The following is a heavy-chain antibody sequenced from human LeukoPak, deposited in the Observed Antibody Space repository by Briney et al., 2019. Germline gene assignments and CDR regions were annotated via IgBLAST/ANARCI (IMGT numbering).Heavy chain of an antibody. CDR2: IDWDDDK. D-gene: IGHD4/OR15-4a*01. V-gene: IGHV2-70*11. J-gene: IGHJ4*02. CDR1: GFSLSTSGMC. Sequence: SGPALVKPTQTLTLTCTFSGFSLSTSGMCVSWIRQPPGKALEWLARIDWDDDKYYSTSLKTRLTVSKDTSKNQVVLTMTNVDPVDTATYYCARSSNDYRYFDDWGQGTPVTVSS. CDR3: ARSSNDYRYFDD.